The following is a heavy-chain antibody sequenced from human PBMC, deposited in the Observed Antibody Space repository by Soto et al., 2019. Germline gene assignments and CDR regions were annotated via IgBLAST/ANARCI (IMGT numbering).Heavy chain of an antibody. CDR3: ARAPRGGYFHFDI. V-gene: IGHV3-74*01. J-gene: IGHJ3*02. D-gene: IGHD5-12*01. CDR2: VPGDGSRA. CDR1: GFSFSSYF. Sequence: GGSLRLSCAASGFSFSSYFMAWVRQAPGEGLVSVSHVPGDGSRASYADSVKGRFTISRDNSKNTLYLQMNSLRAEDTAVYYCARAPRGGYFHFDIWGQGTMVTVSS.